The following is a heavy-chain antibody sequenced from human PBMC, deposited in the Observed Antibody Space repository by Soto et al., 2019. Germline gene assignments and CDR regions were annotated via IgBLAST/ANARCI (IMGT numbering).Heavy chain of an antibody. Sequence: QVQLVQSGAEVKKPGSSVKVSCKASGGTFSSYAISWVRQAPGQGLEWMGGIIPIFGTANYAQKFKGRVTITADKSTSTAYMEMSSLRSEDTAVYYCARVGYYDSSGYYYSLHYWGQGTLVTVSS. V-gene: IGHV1-69*06. CDR1: GGTFSSYA. CDR3: ARVGYYDSSGYYYSLHY. CDR2: IIPIFGTA. D-gene: IGHD3-22*01. J-gene: IGHJ4*02.